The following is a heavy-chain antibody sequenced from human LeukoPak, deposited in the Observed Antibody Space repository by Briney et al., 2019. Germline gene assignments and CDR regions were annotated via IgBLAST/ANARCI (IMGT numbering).Heavy chain of an antibody. V-gene: IGHV4-34*01. D-gene: IGHD6-19*01. Sequence: SEILSLTCAVYGGSFSGYYWSWIRQPPGKGLEWIGEINHSGSTNYKPSLKSRVTISVDTSKSQFSLKLSSVTAADTAVYYCARGSVGSGWAFDYWGQGTLVTVSS. CDR3: ARGSVGSGWAFDY. CDR1: GGSFSGYY. J-gene: IGHJ4*02. CDR2: INHSGST.